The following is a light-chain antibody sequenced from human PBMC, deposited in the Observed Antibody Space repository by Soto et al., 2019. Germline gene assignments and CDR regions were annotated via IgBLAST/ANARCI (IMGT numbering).Light chain of an antibody. J-gene: IGKJ5*01. CDR3: QQATSFPST. CDR2: AAS. Sequence: DIQLTQSPSSVAASVGDRVTITCRASQSVGSWLAWYQQKPGKPPQLLIYAASNLQSGVPSRFSGRGSGTYFTLTINSLQPEDSATYYCQQATSFPSTFGQGTRLEIK. V-gene: IGKV1D-12*01. CDR1: QSVGSW.